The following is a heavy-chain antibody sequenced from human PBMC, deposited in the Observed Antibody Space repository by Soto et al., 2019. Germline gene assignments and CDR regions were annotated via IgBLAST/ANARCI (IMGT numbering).Heavy chain of an antibody. D-gene: IGHD2-2*01. Sequence: SETLSLTCTVSRGSISSGGYYWSWVRQQTGKGLEWIGYIYYSGSAFYNPSLRSRVTMSVDTSKNQFSLTLSSVTAADTAVYYCARDGVVVPAATDYGMDVWGQGTTVTVSS. CDR3: ARDGVVVPAATDYGMDV. J-gene: IGHJ6*02. V-gene: IGHV4-31*03. CDR2: IYYSGSA. CDR1: RGSISSGGYY.